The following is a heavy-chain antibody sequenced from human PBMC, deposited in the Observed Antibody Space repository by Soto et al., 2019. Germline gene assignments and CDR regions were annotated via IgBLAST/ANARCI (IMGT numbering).Heavy chain of an antibody. J-gene: IGHJ6*02. CDR1: GGSISSSNYY. D-gene: IGHD1-26*01. CDR2: IYYSGNS. Sequence: LSLTCTVSGGSISSSNYYWGWIRQPPGKGLEWIGNIYYSGNSYYNPSLKSRVTISVDASKNQFSLKLSSVTAADTAVYYCARQGDSKSNYYYGMDVWGQGTTVTVS. CDR3: ARQGDSKSNYYYGMDV. V-gene: IGHV4-39*01.